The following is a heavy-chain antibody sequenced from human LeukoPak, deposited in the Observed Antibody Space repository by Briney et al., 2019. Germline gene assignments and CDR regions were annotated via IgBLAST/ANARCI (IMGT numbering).Heavy chain of an antibody. CDR1: GYTFTSYG. CDR2: ISAYNGNT. J-gene: IGHJ3*02. V-gene: IGHV1-18*01. CDR3: ARVIVGATSAVGAFDI. Sequence: ASVKVSCKASGYTFTSYGISWVRQAPGQGLEWMGWISAYNGNTNYAQKLQGRVTMTTDTSTSTAYMELRSLRSDDTAVYYCARVIVGATSAVGAFDIWGQGTMVTVSS. D-gene: IGHD1-26*01.